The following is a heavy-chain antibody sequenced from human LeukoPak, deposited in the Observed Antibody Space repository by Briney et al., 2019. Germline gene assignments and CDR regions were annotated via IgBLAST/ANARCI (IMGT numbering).Heavy chain of an antibody. CDR2: IYPGDSDT. V-gene: IGHV5-51*01. Sequence: AGESLKISCKGSGYTFTTYWIGWVRQMPGKGLEWMGIIYPGDSDTTYSPSFQGQVTISVDKSISTAYMQWSSLKASDTAMYYCVRFSGQATSHYDSWGGQAPWGQGTLVTVSS. J-gene: IGHJ5*02. CDR1: GYTFTTYW. CDR3: VRFSGQATSHYDSWGGQAP. D-gene: IGHD3-3*01.